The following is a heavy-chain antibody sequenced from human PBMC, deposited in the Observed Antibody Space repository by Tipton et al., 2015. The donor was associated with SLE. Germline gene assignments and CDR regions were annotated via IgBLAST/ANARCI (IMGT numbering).Heavy chain of an antibody. V-gene: IGHV4-39*01. CDR1: GGSISSSSYY. D-gene: IGHD3-10*01. CDR3: ASLLTELLWFGELPLDY. J-gene: IGHJ4*02. CDR2: IYYSGST. Sequence: TLSLTCTVSGGSISSSSYYWGWIRQPPGKGLEWIGSIYYSGSTYYNPSLKSRVTITVDTSKNQFSLKLSSVTAAGTAVYYCASLLTELLWFGELPLDYWGQGTLVTVSS.